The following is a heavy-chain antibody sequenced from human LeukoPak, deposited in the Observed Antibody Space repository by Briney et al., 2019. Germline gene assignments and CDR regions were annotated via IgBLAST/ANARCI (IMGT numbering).Heavy chain of an antibody. Sequence: AGGSLRLSCVASGFTVSSNYMSWVRQAPGKGLEWVSLISSDISTYYADSVKGRFTIPRDNAKNSLYLQMNSLRAEDTAVYYCAREPPMGDSGSYYLDPWGQGTLSPSPQ. CDR1: GFTVSSNY. CDR2: ISSDIST. D-gene: IGHD1-26*01. CDR3: AREPPMGDSGSYYLDP. J-gene: IGHJ5*02. V-gene: IGHV3-53*05.